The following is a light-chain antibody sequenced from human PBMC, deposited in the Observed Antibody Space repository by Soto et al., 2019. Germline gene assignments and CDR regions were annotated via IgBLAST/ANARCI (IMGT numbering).Light chain of an antibody. CDR2: SNS. J-gene: IGLJ1*01. V-gene: IGLV1-44*01. Sequence: QSVLIQQPSASGTPGQRVTVSCSGGSSNIGSYTVNWYQQLPGAAPKLLIYSNSQRPSGVPGRFSASKSGTSASLAISGLQSEDEAEYYCAAWDDSLNGYVFGPGTKVTVL. CDR3: AAWDDSLNGYV. CDR1: SSNIGSYT.